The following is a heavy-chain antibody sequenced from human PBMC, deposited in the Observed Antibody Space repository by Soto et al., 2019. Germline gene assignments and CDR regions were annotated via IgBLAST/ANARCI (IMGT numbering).Heavy chain of an antibody. CDR1: GYAFTTYG. D-gene: IGHD1-1*01. CDR3: ARGGYGDY. J-gene: IGHJ4*02. V-gene: IGHV1-18*01. CDR2: ISAHNGNT. Sequence: QVHLVQSGAEVKKHGASVKVSCKGSGYAFTTYGITWVRQAPGQGLEWKGWISAHNGNTNYAQKLQGRVTVTRDTSTSTAYMELRSRRSDDTAVYYCARGGYGDYWGQGALVTVSS.